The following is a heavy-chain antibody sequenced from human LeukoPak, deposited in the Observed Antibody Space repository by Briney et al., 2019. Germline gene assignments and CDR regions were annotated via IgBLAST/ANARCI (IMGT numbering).Heavy chain of an antibody. D-gene: IGHD3-10*02. V-gene: IGHV3-7*01. J-gene: IGHJ5*02. Sequence: GGSLRLSCAASGFTFSSYWMSWVRQAPGKGLEWVANIKQDGSEKYYVDSVKGRFTISRDNAKNSLYLQMNSLRAEDTAVYYCASVQGVIRRWFDPWGQGTLVTVSS. CDR2: IKQDGSEK. CDR1: GFTFSSYW. CDR3: ASVQGVIRRWFDP.